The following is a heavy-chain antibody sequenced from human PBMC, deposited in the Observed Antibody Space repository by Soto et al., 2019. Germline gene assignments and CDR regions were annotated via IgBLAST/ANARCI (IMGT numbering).Heavy chain of an antibody. D-gene: IGHD2-2*01. V-gene: IGHV4-4*02. J-gene: IGHJ6*02. CDR2: IYHSGST. CDR1: GGSISSSNW. Sequence: SETLSLTCAVSGGSISSSNWWSWVRQPPGKGLEWIGEIYHSGSTNYNPSLKSRVTISVDTSKNQLSLKLSSVTAADTAVYYCARTIVVVPAALDYGMDVWGQGTTVTVSS. CDR3: ARTIVVVPAALDYGMDV.